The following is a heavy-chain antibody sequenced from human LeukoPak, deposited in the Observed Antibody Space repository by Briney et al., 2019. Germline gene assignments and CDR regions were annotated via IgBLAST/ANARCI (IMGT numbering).Heavy chain of an antibody. V-gene: IGHV3-30*03. D-gene: IGHD3-9*01. CDR2: ISYDGSNK. Sequence: GGSLRLSCAASGFTFSSYGMHWVRQAPGKGLEWVAVISYDGSNKYYADSVKGRFTISRDNSKNTLYLQMNSLRAEDTAVYYCAISRYEILTGYRLDYWGQGTLVTVSS. J-gene: IGHJ4*02. CDR3: AISRYEILTGYRLDY. CDR1: GFTFSSYG.